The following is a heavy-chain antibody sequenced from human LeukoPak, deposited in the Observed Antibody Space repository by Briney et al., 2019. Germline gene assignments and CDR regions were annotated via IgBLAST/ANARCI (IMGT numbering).Heavy chain of an antibody. CDR1: GFTFSTYG. D-gene: IGHD2-21*01. J-gene: IGHJ3*02. CDR3: ARDRGLWWPRGAFDI. CDR2: IRYDGSHK. V-gene: IGHV3-30*02. Sequence: GGSLRLSCAASGFTFSTYGMHWVRQAPGKGLEWVAFIRYDGSHKYYADSVKGRFTISRDNSKNTLYLQMNSLRAEDTAVYYCARDRGLWWPRGAFDIWGQGTMVTVSS.